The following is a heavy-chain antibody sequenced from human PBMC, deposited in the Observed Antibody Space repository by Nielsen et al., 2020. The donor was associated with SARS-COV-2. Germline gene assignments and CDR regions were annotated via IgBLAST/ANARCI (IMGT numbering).Heavy chain of an antibody. V-gene: IGHV1-18*01. D-gene: IGHD2-15*01. Sequence: ASVKVSCKASGYTFTSYGISWVRQAPGQGLEWMGWISAYNGNTNYAQKLQGRVTMTTDTSTSTAYMELRSLRSDDTAVYYCARETHHPTTHYYGMDVWGQGTTVTVSS. J-gene: IGHJ6*02. CDR3: ARETHHPTTHYYGMDV. CDR1: GYTFTSYG. CDR2: ISAYNGNT.